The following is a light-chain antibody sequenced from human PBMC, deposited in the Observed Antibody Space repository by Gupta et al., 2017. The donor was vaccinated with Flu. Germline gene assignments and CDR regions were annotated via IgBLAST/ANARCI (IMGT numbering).Light chain of an antibody. CDR1: QSVLYSSNNKND. CDR3: QQYYSTPPT. J-gene: IGKJ3*01. V-gene: IGKV4-1*01. Sequence: LGERATINCKSSQSVLYSSNNKNDLAWYQQKPGQPPKLLIYWASTRESGVPDRFSGSGSGTDFTLTISSLQAEDVAVYYCQQYYSTPPTFGPGTKVDIK. CDR2: WAS.